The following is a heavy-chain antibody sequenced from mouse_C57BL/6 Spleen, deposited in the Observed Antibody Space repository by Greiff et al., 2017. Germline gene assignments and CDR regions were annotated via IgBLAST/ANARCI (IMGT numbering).Heavy chain of an antibody. CDR3: ASSLWDQRAMDY. CDR1: GYTFTSYW. D-gene: IGHD4-1*01. CDR2: IYPGSGST. V-gene: IGHV1-55*01. J-gene: IGHJ4*01. Sequence: QVQLKQPGAELVKPGASVKMSCKASGYTFTSYWITWVKQRPGQGLEWIGDIYPGSGSTNYNEKFKSKATLTVDTSSSTAYMQLSSLTSEDSAVYYCASSLWDQRAMDYWGQGTSVTVSS.